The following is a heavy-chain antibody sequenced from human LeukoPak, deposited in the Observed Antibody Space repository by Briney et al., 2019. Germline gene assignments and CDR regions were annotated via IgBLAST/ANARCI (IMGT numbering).Heavy chain of an antibody. D-gene: IGHD2-15*01. V-gene: IGHV4-34*01. CDR3: ARGNREYCSGGSCYRSWWFDP. CDR1: GGSFSGYY. CDR2: INHSGST. J-gene: IGHJ5*02. Sequence: SETLSLTCAVYGGSFSGYYWSWIRQPPGKGPEWTGEINHSGSTNYNPSLKSRVTISVDTSKNQFSLKLSSVTAADMAVYYCARGNREYCSGGSCYRSWWFDPWGQGTLATVSS.